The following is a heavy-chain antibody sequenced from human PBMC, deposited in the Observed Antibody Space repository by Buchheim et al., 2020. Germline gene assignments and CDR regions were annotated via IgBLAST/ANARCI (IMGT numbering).Heavy chain of an antibody. CDR1: GGSISSGGYY. Sequence: QVQLQESGPGLVKPSQTLSLTCTVSGGSISSGGYYWSWVRQHPGKGLEWIGYIYYSGSTYYNPSLKSRVTISVDTSKNQFSLKLSSVTAADTAVYYCARVPGIAAAGRDYYYYYGMDVWGQGTT. CDR3: ARVPGIAAAGRDYYYYYGMDV. V-gene: IGHV4-31*03. CDR2: IYYSGST. J-gene: IGHJ6*02. D-gene: IGHD6-13*01.